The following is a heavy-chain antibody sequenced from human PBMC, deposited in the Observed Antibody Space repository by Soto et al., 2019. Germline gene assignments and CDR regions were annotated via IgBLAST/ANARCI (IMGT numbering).Heavy chain of an antibody. CDR2: INHSGST. CDR3: ARDPARGGGSYLGYFDY. Sequence: SETLSLTCAVYGGSFSGYYWTWIRQPPGTGLEWIGEINHSGSTNYNPSLKSRVTISVDTSKNQFSLKLTSVTAADTAVYYCARDPARGGGSYLGYFDYWGQGTPVTVS. CDR1: GGSFSGYY. D-gene: IGHD1-26*01. V-gene: IGHV4-34*01. J-gene: IGHJ4*02.